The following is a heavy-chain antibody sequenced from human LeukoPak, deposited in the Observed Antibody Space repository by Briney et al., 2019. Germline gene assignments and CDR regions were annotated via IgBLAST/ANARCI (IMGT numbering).Heavy chain of an antibody. V-gene: IGHV3-33*08. Sequence: PGGSLRLSCAASGFTFSSYGMHWVRHAPGKGLEWVAVIWYDGSNKYYADSVKGRFTISRDNSKNTLYLQMNSLRAEDTAVYYCARDHSSGWYSDYFDYWGQGTLVTVSS. CDR2: IWYDGSNK. D-gene: IGHD6-19*01. CDR3: ARDHSSGWYSDYFDY. CDR1: GFTFSSYG. J-gene: IGHJ4*02.